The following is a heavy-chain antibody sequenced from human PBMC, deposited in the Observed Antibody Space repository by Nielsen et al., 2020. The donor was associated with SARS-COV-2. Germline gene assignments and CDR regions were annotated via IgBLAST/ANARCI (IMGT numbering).Heavy chain of an antibody. J-gene: IGHJ4*02. D-gene: IGHD4-23*01. V-gene: IGHV5-51*01. CDR3: ARGDDHSGNYLDY. Sequence: GESLKISCKGSGYSFSNYWIGWVRQVPGKGPEWMGTIYPDDADTRYSPSFQGQVTISVDKSISTAYLQWSTLKASDTALYYCARGDDHSGNYLDYWGPGTVVTVSS. CDR1: GYSFSNYW. CDR2: IYPDDADT.